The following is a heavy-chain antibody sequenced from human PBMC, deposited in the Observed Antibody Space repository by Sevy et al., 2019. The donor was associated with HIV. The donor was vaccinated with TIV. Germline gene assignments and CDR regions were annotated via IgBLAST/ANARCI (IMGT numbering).Heavy chain of an antibody. CDR1: GASITSLY. D-gene: IGHD1-26*01. J-gene: IGHJ4*02. Sequence: SETLSLTCTVSGASITSLYWNWIRQPPGKGLEWIANIYYNGNINYNPSLKSRVTSPLDTSKNQCSLRLSSVTAADTAMYYCAGENTWGRGYSWGQGTLVTVSS. CDR2: IYYNGNI. CDR3: AGENTWGRGYS. V-gene: IGHV4-59*08.